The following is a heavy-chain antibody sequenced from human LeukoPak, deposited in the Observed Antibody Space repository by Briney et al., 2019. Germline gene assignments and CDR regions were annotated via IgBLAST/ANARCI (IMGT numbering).Heavy chain of an antibody. CDR2: IYYSGST. CDR3: ARVFPAVAGTDY. CDR1: GGSISSYY. J-gene: IGHJ4*02. V-gene: IGHV4-59*01. D-gene: IGHD6-19*01. Sequence: PSETLSLTCTVSGGSISSYYWSWIRQPPGKGLEWIGYIYYSGSTNYNPSLKSRVTISVDTSKNQFSLKPSSVTAADTAVYYCARVFPAVAGTDYWGQGTLVTVSS.